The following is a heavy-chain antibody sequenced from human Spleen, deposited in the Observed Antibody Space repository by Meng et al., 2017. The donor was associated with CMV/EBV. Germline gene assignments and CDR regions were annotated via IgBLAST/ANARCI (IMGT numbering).Heavy chain of an antibody. CDR2: INPNSGGT. Sequence: ASVKVSCKASGNTFTGHYMHWVRQAPGQGLEWMGWINPNSGGTNYAQKFQGRVTMTRDTSISTAYMDLSRLRSDDTAVYYCARGHRSRYDFWSGYLRVDGMDVWGQGTTVTVSS. V-gene: IGHV1-2*02. J-gene: IGHJ6*02. D-gene: IGHD3-3*01. CDR3: ARGHRSRYDFWSGYLRVDGMDV. CDR1: GNTFTGHY.